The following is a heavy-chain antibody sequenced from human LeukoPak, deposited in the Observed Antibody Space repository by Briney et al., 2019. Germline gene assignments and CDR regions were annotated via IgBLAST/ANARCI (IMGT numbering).Heavy chain of an antibody. V-gene: IGHV3-66*01. CDR2: ICSGGST. J-gene: IGHJ4*02. Sequence: GGSVRLSCAASGFTFSSYAMSWVRQAPGKGLEWVSVICSGGSTYCADSVKGRFTISRDSAENTLYLQMNSLRAEDTAVYYCVRDWGYTGNFEFWGQGTLVTVSS. D-gene: IGHD5-12*01. CDR3: VRDWGYTGNFEF. CDR1: GFTFSSYA.